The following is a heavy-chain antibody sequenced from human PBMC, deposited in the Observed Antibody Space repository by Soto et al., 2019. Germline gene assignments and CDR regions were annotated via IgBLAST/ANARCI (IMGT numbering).Heavy chain of an antibody. CDR2: INSDGSST. J-gene: IGHJ5*02. Sequence: GGLLILSCAAAGVTFVSYWMHRVRQNQGKGLVWVSRINSDGSSTSYADSVKGRFTISRDNAKNTLYLQMNSLRAEDTAVYYCARDTRSSSSLRWFDPWGQGTLVTVSS. D-gene: IGHD6-6*01. CDR1: GVTFVSYW. CDR3: ARDTRSSSSLRWFDP. V-gene: IGHV3-74*01.